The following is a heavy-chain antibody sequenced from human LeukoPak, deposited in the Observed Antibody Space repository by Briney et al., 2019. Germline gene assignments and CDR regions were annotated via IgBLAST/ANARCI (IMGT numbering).Heavy chain of an antibody. CDR1: GFTFSDHY. J-gene: IGHJ4*02. Sequence: PGGSRRLSCAASGFTFSDHYMDWVRQAPGKGLEWVGRTRNKANSYTTEYAASVKGRFTISRDDSKNSLYLQMNSLKTEDTAVYYCARESGLSAFDYWGQETLVTVSS. CDR2: TRNKANSYTT. V-gene: IGHV3-72*01. D-gene: IGHD2-15*01. CDR3: ARESGLSAFDY.